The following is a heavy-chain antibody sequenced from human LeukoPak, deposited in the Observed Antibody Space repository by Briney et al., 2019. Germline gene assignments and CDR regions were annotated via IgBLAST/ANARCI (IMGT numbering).Heavy chain of an antibody. CDR2: INSDSSRM. J-gene: IGHJ4*02. D-gene: IGHD3-16*01. V-gene: IGHV3-21*01. CDR1: GFTFSSYS. Sequence: GESLRLSCAASGFTFSSYSMNWVRQAPGKGLEWVSSINSDSSRMFYAESVKGRFTISRDNARDSLYLQMNSLRAEDTAVYYCIRDLFDDYSLDYWGQGALVTVSS. CDR3: IRDLFDDYSLDY.